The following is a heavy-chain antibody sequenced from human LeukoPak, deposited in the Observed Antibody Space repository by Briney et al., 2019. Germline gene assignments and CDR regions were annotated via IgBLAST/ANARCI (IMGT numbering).Heavy chain of an antibody. Sequence: SGGSLRLSCAASGFTFSTYWMTWVRQAPGKGLEWVSGILGGAGSTYYADSVKGRFTISRDNSKNTLYLQMNSLRAEDTAVYYCAHGTMYQLDYWGQGTLVTVSS. CDR1: GFTFSTYW. D-gene: IGHD2-2*01. V-gene: IGHV3-23*01. J-gene: IGHJ4*02. CDR3: AHGTMYQLDY. CDR2: ILGGAGST.